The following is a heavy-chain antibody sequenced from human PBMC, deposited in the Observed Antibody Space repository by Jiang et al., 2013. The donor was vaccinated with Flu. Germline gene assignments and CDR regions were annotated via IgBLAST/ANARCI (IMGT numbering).Heavy chain of an antibody. V-gene: IGHV4-59*11. CDR2: IHYSGST. J-gene: IGHJ4*02. CDR3: VREGAAQQD. CDR1: GDSINGHY. D-gene: IGHD3-16*01. Sequence: KPSETLALTCTVSGDSINGHYWSWIRQPPGKGLEWIGYIHYSGSTNYSPSLKSRVTMSVDTSKNQFSLRLRSVTAADSAVYYCVREGAAQQDWGQGTLVTVSS.